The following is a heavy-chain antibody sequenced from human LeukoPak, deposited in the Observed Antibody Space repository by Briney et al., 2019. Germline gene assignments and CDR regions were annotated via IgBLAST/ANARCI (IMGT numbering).Heavy chain of an antibody. J-gene: IGHJ4*02. CDR1: GFTFSTYE. CDR2: ISGSADTA. V-gene: IGHV3-48*03. CDR3: TRVGQSYSTSGQALDH. D-gene: IGHD2-8*01. Sequence: PGGSLRLSCAASGFTFSTYEINWVRQAPGKGLEWISYISGSADTAYYADSVNGRFTMSRDNARNSLYLQMNSLGAEDTAVYYCTRVGQSYSTSGQALDHWGQGTLVTVSS.